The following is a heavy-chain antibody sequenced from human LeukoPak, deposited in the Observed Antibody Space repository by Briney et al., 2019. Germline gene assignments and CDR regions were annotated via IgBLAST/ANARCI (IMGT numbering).Heavy chain of an antibody. V-gene: IGHV4-59*08. J-gene: IGHJ4*02. Sequence: SETLSLTCTVSGGSISSYYWSWIRQPPGKGLEWIGYIYYSGSTSYNPSLKSRVTISVDTSKNQFSLKLSSVTAADTAVHYCARHPARESPYFDYWGQGTLVTVSS. CDR1: GGSISSYY. CDR3: ARHPARESPYFDY. CDR2: IYYSGST.